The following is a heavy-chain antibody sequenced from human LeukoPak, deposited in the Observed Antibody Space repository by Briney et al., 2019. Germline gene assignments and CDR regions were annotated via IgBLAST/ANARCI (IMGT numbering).Heavy chain of an antibody. J-gene: IGHJ4*02. CDR1: GFTFSSYA. CDR2: IYSGGST. V-gene: IGHV3-66*01. Sequence: PGGSLRLSCAASGFTFSSYAMSWVRQAPGKGLEWVSVIYSGGSTYYADSVKGRFTISRDNSKNTLYLQMNSLRAEDTAVYYCARAAAGTFYFDYWGQGTLVTVSS. CDR3: ARAAAGTFYFDY. D-gene: IGHD6-13*01.